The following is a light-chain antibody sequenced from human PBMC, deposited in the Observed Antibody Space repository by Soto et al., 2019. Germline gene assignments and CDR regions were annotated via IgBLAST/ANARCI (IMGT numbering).Light chain of an antibody. J-gene: IGKJ4*01. V-gene: IGKV3-20*01. Sequence: EIVLTQSPDTVSLSPGERASLSCRANEAISSGYLAWYQQKPGQAPRPLIYGASARATGITDRFSGSGSGTDVTLTISRLEPEDFAVYYCQHYGSSTRLTFGGGTKVEI. CDR1: EAISSGY. CDR2: GAS. CDR3: QHYGSSTRLT.